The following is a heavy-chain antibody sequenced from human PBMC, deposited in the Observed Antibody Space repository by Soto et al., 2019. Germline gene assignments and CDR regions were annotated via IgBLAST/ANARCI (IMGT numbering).Heavy chain of an antibody. CDR3: ARGRYCLTGRCFPNWFDS. CDR2: IYKSATT. D-gene: IGHD2-15*01. Sequence: TLSLTCSVSGDSISTVDYFWAWVRQPPGQALEYIGYIYKSATTYYNPSFESRVAISLDMSKSQFSLNVTSLTAADTAVYFCARGRYCLTGRCFPNWFDSWGQGTLVTVSS. V-gene: IGHV4-30-4*01. CDR1: GDSISTVDYF. J-gene: IGHJ5*01.